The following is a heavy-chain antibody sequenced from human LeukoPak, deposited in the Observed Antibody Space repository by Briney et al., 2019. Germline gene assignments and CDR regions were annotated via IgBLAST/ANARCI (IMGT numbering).Heavy chain of an antibody. J-gene: IGHJ1*01. CDR2: ISSSSSYI. V-gene: IGHV3-21*01. CDR1: GFTFSNAW. Sequence: GGSLRLSCAASGFTFSNAWMNWVRQAPGKGLEWVSSISSSSSYIYYADSVKGRFTISRDNAKNSLYLQMNSLRAEDTAVYYCAREPTVVTEGPEYFQHWGQGTLVTVSS. CDR3: AREPTVVTEGPEYFQH. D-gene: IGHD4-17*01.